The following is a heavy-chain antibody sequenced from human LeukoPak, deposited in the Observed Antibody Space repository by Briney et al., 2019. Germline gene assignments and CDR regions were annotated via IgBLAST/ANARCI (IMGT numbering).Heavy chain of an antibody. Sequence: SVKVSCKASGGTFSSYAISWVRQAPGQGLEWMGRIIPILGIANYAQKFQGRVTITADKSTITAYMELSSLRSEDTAVYYCARGRGDGYNHDYWGQGTLVAVSS. V-gene: IGHV1-69*04. J-gene: IGHJ4*02. CDR3: ARGRGDGYNHDY. CDR1: GGTFSSYA. D-gene: IGHD5-24*01. CDR2: IIPILGIA.